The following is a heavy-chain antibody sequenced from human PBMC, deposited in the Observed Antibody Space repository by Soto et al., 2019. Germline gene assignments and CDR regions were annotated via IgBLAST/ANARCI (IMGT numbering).Heavy chain of an antibody. J-gene: IGHJ6*02. V-gene: IGHV4-59*01. CDR2: IYYSGST. CDR3: GRGGYFDWLPPYYYSGMDV. D-gene: IGHD3-9*01. Sequence: PSETLSLTCTVSGGSISSYYLSWIRQPPGKGLEWIGYIYYSGSTNYNPSLKSRVTISVDTSKNQFSLKLSSVTAADTAVYYCGRGGYFDWLPPYYYSGMDVWGQGTTATVS. CDR1: GGSISSYY.